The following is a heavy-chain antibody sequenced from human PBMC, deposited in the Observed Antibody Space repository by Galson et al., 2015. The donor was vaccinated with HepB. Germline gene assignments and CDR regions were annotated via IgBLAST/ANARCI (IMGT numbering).Heavy chain of an antibody. CDR3: LTEPYNDFFTAGTDNKFDP. CDR1: GYTLPELA. CDR2: FGSVRGAT. Sequence: SVKVSCKVSGYTLPELAMHWVRQAPGKGFEWIGGFGSVRGATVYAQKLQGRVTLTEDTSTNTAYMELSGLTPEDTATYYCLTEPYNDFFTAGTDNKFDPWGQGTLITVSP. D-gene: IGHD3-3*01. V-gene: IGHV1-24*01. J-gene: IGHJ5*02.